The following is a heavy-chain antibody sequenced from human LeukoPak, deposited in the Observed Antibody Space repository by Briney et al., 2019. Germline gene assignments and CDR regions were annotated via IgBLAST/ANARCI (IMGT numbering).Heavy chain of an antibody. D-gene: IGHD1-26*01. CDR2: ISGSSNYI. J-gene: IGHJ4*02. Sequence: PGGSLRLSCAASGFTFSDHSINWVRQAPGKGLEWVSYISGSSNYIYYADSVKGRFTISRDNSKNTLYLQMNSLRAEDTATYFCAKGVGSGSYYDDHWGQGTLVTVSS. V-gene: IGHV3-21*04. CDR3: AKGVGSGSYYDDH. CDR1: GFTFSDHS.